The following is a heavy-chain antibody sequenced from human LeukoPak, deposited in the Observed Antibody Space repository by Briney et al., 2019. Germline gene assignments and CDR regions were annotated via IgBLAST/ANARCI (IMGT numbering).Heavy chain of an antibody. CDR3: ARVQSAYCSSSSCYGGYFDY. J-gene: IGHJ4*02. CDR1: GYTFTSYA. V-gene: IGHV1-3*01. D-gene: IGHD2-2*01. Sequence: PSASVTVSCKASGYTFTSYAMHWVRQAPGQRPEWMGWINAGNGSTKYSQKFQGRVTITRDTSASTAYMELSSLRPEDTAVYYCARVQSAYCSSSSCYGGYFDYWGQGTLVTVSS. CDR2: INAGNGST.